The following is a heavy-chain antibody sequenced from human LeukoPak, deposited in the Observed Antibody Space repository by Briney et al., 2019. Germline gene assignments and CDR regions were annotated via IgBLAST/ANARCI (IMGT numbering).Heavy chain of an antibody. V-gene: IGHV3-30*02. D-gene: IGHD6-19*01. J-gene: IGHJ4*02. CDR2: SRYDGSNK. Sequence: GGALRPSFAAPGFTLRNYGMQSVRQTPDKVLEWVTFSRYDGSNKYYADSVKGRFTISRDSSKNTLFLQMNSLRAEDTAVYYCAKTSGNGWYQDYWGQGTLVTVSS. CDR1: GFTLRNYG. CDR3: AKTSGNGWYQDY.